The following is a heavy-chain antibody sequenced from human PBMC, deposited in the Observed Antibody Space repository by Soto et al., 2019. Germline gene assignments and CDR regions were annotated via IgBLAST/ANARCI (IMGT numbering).Heavy chain of an antibody. D-gene: IGHD1-26*01. CDR2: FSGRDATT. J-gene: IGHJ5*02. CDR3: VRTIVGATKGGWFDP. V-gene: IGHV3-23*01. CDR1: GFTFSSYT. Sequence: EVQLSESGGGLVQPGGSLRLSCTASGFTFSSYTMSWVRQAPGKGLEWVSSFSGRDATTYYADSVKGRFTISRDNSKNTLYLQMNSVRAEDTALYFCVRTIVGATKGGWFDPWGQGALVTVSS.